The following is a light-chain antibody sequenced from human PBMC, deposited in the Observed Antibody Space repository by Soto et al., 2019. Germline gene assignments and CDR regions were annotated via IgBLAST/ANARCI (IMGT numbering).Light chain of an antibody. CDR2: EGS. CDR3: CSYAGSSTFYV. Sequence: QSVLTQPASVSGSPGQSITISCTGTSSDVGCHNLVSWYQQHPGKAPKLMIYEGSKRPSGVSNRFSGSKSGNSASLTISGLQAEDEADYYCCSYAGSSTFYVFGTGTKVTVL. V-gene: IGLV2-23*01. CDR1: SSDVGCHNL. J-gene: IGLJ1*01.